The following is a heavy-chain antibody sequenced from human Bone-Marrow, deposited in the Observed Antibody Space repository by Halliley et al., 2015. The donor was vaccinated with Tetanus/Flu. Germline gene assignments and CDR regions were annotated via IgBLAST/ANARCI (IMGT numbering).Heavy chain of an antibody. J-gene: IGHJ4*02. CDR2: TRTYDGNT. CDR3: ARDLGSPVTGTTGFDY. V-gene: IGHV1-18*01. D-gene: IGHD1-1*01. Sequence: CTRTYDGNTNYAQKFQDRVALTTDTSTTTVCMELGRLRVDDTAVYYCARDLGSPVTGTTGFDYWGQGTLVTVSS.